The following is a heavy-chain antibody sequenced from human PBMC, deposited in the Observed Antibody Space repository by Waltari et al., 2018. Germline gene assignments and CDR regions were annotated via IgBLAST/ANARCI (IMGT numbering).Heavy chain of an antibody. CDR2: TKTDGSTT. CDR1: GFIFGNYW. J-gene: IGHJ4*02. Sequence: EVQLVESGGGLVQPGGSLRLSCAASGFIFGNYWMHWLRQAPGKGPVWVSQTKTDGSTTRYTDAVEGRFTISRDNARNMLYLQMNSLRAEDTALYYCAAYSGSWYWGQGTLVTVSS. D-gene: IGHD6-13*01. CDR3: AAYSGSWY. V-gene: IGHV3-74*01.